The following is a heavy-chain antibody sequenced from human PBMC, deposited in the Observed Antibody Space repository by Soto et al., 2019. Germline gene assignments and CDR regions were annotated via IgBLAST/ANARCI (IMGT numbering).Heavy chain of an antibody. D-gene: IGHD3-3*01. CDR3: ARDGYYDFWSGYYIYGMDV. CDR1: GGSISGYY. CDR2: IYTSGST. J-gene: IGHJ6*02. Sequence: PXATLSLTCTVSGGSISGYYWSGIRQPAGKGLEWIGRIYTSGSTNYNPSLKSRVTMSVDTSKNQFSLKLSSVTAADTAVYYCARDGYYDFWSGYYIYGMDVWGQGTTVTVSS. V-gene: IGHV4-4*07.